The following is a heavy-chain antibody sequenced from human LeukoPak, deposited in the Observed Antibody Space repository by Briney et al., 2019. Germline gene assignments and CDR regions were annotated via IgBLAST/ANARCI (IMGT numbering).Heavy chain of an antibody. D-gene: IGHD4-17*01. CDR1: GFTFRSYS. CDR3: AKSRSKDYGDYDDAFDI. Sequence: GGSLRLYCAASGFTFRSYSMNWLRQAPGMGLEWVSSISSSSSDIYYAVSVRCRFTISRNSAKNTLYLQMNSLRTGDTAVYYCAKSRSKDYGDYDDAFDIWGQGTMVTVSS. CDR2: ISSSSSDI. V-gene: IGHV3-21*01. J-gene: IGHJ3*02.